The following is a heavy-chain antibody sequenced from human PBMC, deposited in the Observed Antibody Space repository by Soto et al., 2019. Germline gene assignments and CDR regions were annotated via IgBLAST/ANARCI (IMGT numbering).Heavy chain of an antibody. Sequence: PSETLSLTCAVSSGSISSSNWWSWVRQPPGKGLEWIGEINHSGSTNYNPSLKSRVTISVDTSKNQFSLKLSSVTAADTAVYYCARARQQLVQNYYYYYYMDVWGKGTTVTVSS. V-gene: IGHV4-4*02. CDR1: SGSISSSNW. D-gene: IGHD6-13*01. J-gene: IGHJ6*03. CDR2: INHSGST. CDR3: ARARQQLVQNYYYYYYMDV.